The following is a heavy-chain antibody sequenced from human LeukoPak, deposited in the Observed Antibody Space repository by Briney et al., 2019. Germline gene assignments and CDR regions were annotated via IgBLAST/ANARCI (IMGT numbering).Heavy chain of an antibody. CDR1: GFTFSSYA. CDR3: AKDLRTVIPTYHYYYMDV. D-gene: IGHD3-16*02. Sequence: GGSLRLSCAASGFTFSSYAMHWVRQAPGKGLEWAAVISYDGSNKYYADSVKGRFTISRDNSENTLYLQMNSLRAEDTAVYYCAKDLRTVIPTYHYYYMDVWGKGTTVTVSS. V-gene: IGHV3-30*04. J-gene: IGHJ6*03. CDR2: ISYDGSNK.